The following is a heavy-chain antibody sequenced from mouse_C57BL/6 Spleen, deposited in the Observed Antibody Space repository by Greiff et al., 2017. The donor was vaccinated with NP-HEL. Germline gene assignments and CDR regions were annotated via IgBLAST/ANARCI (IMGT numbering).Heavy chain of an antibody. CDR1: GYAFSSYW. J-gene: IGHJ4*01. CDR2: IYPGDGDT. CDR3: ASGTGGDY. D-gene: IGHD3-3*01. Sequence: VQLQQSGAELVKPGASVKISCKASGYAFSSYWMNWVKQRPGQGLEWIGQIYPGDGDTNSNGKFKGKATLTADKSSSTAYMQLISLTSEDAAVYFCASGTGGDYWGQGTSVTVSS. V-gene: IGHV1-80*01.